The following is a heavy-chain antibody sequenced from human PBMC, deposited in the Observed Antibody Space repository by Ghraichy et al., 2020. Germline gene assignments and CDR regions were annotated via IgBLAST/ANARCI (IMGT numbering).Heavy chain of an antibody. Sequence: SETLSLTCSVSGASISSSSYYWGWIRQPPGKGLEWIGSIYYVGSMYYNPSLKSRVTISGDTSKNQFSMKLSSVTAADTAVYYCARGPEPYSSTWFDPWGQGILVSVSS. CDR3: ARGPEPYSSTWFDP. D-gene: IGHD2-21*01. CDR2: IYYVGSM. V-gene: IGHV4-39*01. J-gene: IGHJ5*02. CDR1: GASISSSSYY.